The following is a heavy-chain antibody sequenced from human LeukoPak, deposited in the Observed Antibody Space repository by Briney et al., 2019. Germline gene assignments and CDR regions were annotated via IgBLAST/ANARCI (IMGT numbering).Heavy chain of an antibody. J-gene: IGHJ6*02. Sequence: GGSLRLSCAASGFTFSSYSMNWVRQAPGKGLEWVSSISSSSSYIYYADSVKGRFTISRDNAKNSLYLQMNSLRAEDTAVYYCASNPFLGYGDYWFYGMDVWGQGTTVTVSS. D-gene: IGHD4-17*01. CDR3: ASNPFLGYGDYWFYGMDV. CDR2: ISSSSSYI. V-gene: IGHV3-21*01. CDR1: GFTFSSYS.